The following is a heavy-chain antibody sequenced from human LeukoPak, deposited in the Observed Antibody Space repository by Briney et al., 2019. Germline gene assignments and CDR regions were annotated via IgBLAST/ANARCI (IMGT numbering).Heavy chain of an antibody. J-gene: IGHJ4*02. CDR2: FYYSGRT. V-gene: IGHV4-39*01. CDR3: ARLWSTDCNGGSCPHQPNY. Sequence: GSLRLSCAASGFTFSSYSMNWVRQPPGKGLEWIGSFYYSGRTYYNLSLKSRVTISVDTSKNQFSLKVSSVTAADTAVYYCARLWSTDCNGGSCPHQPNYWGQGTLVTVSS. CDR1: GFTFSSYSMN. D-gene: IGHD2-15*01.